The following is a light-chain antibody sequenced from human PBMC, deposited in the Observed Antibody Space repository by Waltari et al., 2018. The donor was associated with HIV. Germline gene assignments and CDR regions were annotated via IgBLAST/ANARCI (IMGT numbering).Light chain of an antibody. CDR2: AST. CDR1: SSNIGAGYD. J-gene: IGLJ3*02. V-gene: IGLV1-40*01. Sequence: QSVLTQPPSVSGAPGQRVTISCTGSSSNIGAGYDVHWYQQVPGAAPKLLIYASTKRHSGVPDRISGSKSGTSASLAITGLQAEDEADYYCQSYDSRDWVFGGGTKLTVL. CDR3: QSYDSRDWV.